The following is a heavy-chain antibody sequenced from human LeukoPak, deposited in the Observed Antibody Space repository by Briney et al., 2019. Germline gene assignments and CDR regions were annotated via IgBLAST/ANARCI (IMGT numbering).Heavy chain of an antibody. CDR1: GFTFSSYE. Sequence: GGSLRLSCAASGFTFSSYEMNWVRQAPGKGLEWVSYISSSGSTIYYADSVKGRFTISRDNAKNSLYLQMNSLRAEDTAVYYCARDRCSGGSCYSGAYYYYGMDVWGQGTTVTVSS. CDR3: ARDRCSGGSCYSGAYYYYGMDV. V-gene: IGHV3-48*03. CDR2: ISSSGSTI. D-gene: IGHD2-15*01. J-gene: IGHJ6*02.